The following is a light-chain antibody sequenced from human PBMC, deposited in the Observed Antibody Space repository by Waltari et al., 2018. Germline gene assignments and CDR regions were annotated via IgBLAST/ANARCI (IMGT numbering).Light chain of an antibody. CDR3: LQHNTYPLT. Sequence: DIQMTQSPSSVSASVGDRVTITCRASQGINSWLAWYQQKPGKAPNLLIYAASRLQSGVPSRFSGSGSGTQFTLTISSLQPEDFATYYCLQHNTYPLTFGGGTKVEI. CDR1: QGINSW. CDR2: AAS. V-gene: IGKV1-12*01. J-gene: IGKJ4*01.